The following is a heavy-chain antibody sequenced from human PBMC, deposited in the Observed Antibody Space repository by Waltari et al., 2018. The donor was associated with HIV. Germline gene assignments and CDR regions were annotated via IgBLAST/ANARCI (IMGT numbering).Heavy chain of an antibody. J-gene: IGHJ5*02. CDR3: ARAVSGAYRTSWFDP. CDR2: TYHSGST. D-gene: IGHD2-15*01. V-gene: IGHV4-4*02. Sequence: QVVLVESGPGPIKTSETLSLTCAVSGGSITTYNWWSWVRQSPGKGLEWNGETYHSGSTNYNPSLRSRVTISIDKSKNQFSLRLTSVTAADTAIYYCARAVSGAYRTSWFDPWGQGTLVTVSS. CDR1: GGSITTYNW.